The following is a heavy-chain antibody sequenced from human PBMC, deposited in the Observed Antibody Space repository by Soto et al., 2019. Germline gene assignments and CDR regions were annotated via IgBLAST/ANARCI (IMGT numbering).Heavy chain of an antibody. D-gene: IGHD2-2*01. CDR2: LYYSGST. J-gene: IGHJ3*02. CDR3: ARGTRSRDAFDI. CDR1: GGSLSGDD. V-gene: IGHV4-31*01. Sequence: LRLTCAVYGGSLSGDDWSGIRQHPGKALEWGWYLYYSGSTYNNPSLMGLVTISVDTSKNQSYLKLSSVTDADTGVYSCARGTRSRDAFDIWGQGTMVTVSS.